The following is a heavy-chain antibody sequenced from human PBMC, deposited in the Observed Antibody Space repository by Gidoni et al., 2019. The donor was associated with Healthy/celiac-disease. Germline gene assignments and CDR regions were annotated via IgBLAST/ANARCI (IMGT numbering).Heavy chain of an antibody. CDR2: IYHSGST. D-gene: IGHD3-10*01. Sequence: QLQLQESGPGLVKPSGTLSLTCAVSGGSIRSRNWWSWVRQPPGKGLEWIGEIYHSGSTNYNPSLKSRVTRSVDKSKNQFSLKLSSVTAADTAVYYCARGSWGFGDRPNWFDPWGQGTLVTVSS. CDR3: ARGSWGFGDRPNWFDP. V-gene: IGHV4-4*02. J-gene: IGHJ5*02. CDR1: GGSIRSRNW.